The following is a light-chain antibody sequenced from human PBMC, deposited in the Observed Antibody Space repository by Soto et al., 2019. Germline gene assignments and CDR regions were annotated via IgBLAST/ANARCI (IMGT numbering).Light chain of an antibody. V-gene: IGKV1-5*03. Sequence: DIQMTQSPSTLSASVGDRVTITCRASQSISSWLAWYQQKPGKAPELLISRAYRLESGVPSRFSGSGSGTEFTLTIRSLQPDDFATYYCKQYNSYSYTFGQGTKVDIK. CDR2: RAY. CDR3: KQYNSYSYT. CDR1: QSISSW. J-gene: IGKJ2*01.